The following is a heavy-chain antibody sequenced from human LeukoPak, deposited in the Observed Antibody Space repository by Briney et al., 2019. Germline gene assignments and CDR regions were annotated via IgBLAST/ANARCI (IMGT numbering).Heavy chain of an antibody. V-gene: IGHV3-7*05. CDR2: INQDGSET. J-gene: IGHJ4*02. CDR1: GYTLSKYW. Sequence: GGSLRLSCAASGYTLSKYWMSWVRQAPGKGLEWVANINQDGSETYYVDSLKGRFDIYGVNAQMSLYLQMNSLRAEDTAVYYCASDLRLGGRGPEYWGQGTLVTVSS. CDR3: ASDLRLGGRGPEY. D-gene: IGHD3-16*01.